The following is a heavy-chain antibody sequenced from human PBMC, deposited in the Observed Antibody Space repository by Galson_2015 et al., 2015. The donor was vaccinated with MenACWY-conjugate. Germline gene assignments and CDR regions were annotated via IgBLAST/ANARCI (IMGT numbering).Heavy chain of an antibody. V-gene: IGHV5-51*01. CDR1: GYTFTTYW. D-gene: IGHD3-10*01. CDR2: IYPGDSNT. Sequence: QSGAEVTKPGESLTISCQVSGYTFTTYWIGWVRQMPGKGLEWMGIIYPGDSNTRYSPSFEGQVTISVDKSIRTVYLQWSTLKASDTAMYFCARREGYYGSGRTFSWFDSWGQGTLVTVSS. CDR3: ARREGYYGSGRTFSWFDS. J-gene: IGHJ5*01.